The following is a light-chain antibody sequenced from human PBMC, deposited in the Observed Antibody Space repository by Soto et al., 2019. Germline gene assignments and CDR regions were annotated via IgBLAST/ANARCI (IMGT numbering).Light chain of an antibody. CDR3: AAWDDSLSGHVV. CDR2: RNN. V-gene: IGLV1-47*01. CDR1: SSNIGSNF. J-gene: IGLJ2*01. Sequence: QSVLTQPPSASGTPGQRVTISCFGSSSNIGSNFVYWYQQLPGTAPKLLIYRNNERPSGVPDRFSVSKSGTSASLAISGLRSEDEADYYCAAWDDSLSGHVVFGGGTKLTVL.